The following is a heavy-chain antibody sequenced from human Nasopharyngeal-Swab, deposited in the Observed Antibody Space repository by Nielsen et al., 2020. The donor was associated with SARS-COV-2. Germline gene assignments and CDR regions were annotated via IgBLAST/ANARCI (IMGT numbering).Heavy chain of an antibody. CDR1: GFTFSSYG. J-gene: IGHJ5*02. Sequence: GGSLRLSCAASGFTFSSYGMHWVRQAPGKGLEWVAVISYDGSNKYYADSVKGRFTISRDNSKNTLYLQMNSLRAEDTAVYYCARGWRRLTIFGVVRSWFDPWGQGTLVTVSS. CDR2: ISYDGSNK. V-gene: IGHV3-30*03. D-gene: IGHD3-3*01. CDR3: ARGWRRLTIFGVVRSWFDP.